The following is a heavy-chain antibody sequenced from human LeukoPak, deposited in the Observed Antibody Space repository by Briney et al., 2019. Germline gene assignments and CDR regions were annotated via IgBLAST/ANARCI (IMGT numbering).Heavy chain of an antibody. CDR3: AKDIFRWSCDY. CDR2: IKGSNDNT. V-gene: IGHV3-23*01. CDR1: GFNLSGNA. D-gene: IGHD2-21*01. Sequence: GGSLRLSCAASGFNLSGNAMAWVRQAPGKGLEWVSAIKGSNDNTHYADSVRGRFTVSRDTSKSTLFLQMNSLRADDTATYFCAKDIFRWSCDYWPQG. J-gene: IGHJ4*02.